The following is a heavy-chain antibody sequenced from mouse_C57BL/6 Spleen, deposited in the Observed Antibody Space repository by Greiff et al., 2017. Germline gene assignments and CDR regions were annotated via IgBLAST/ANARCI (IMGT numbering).Heavy chain of an antibody. Sequence: EVQRVESGEGLVKPGGSLKLSCAASGFTFSSYAMSWVRQTPEKRLEWVAYICSGGDYIYYADTVKGRFTITRDNARNTLYLQMSSLKSEDTAMYDCTSAPYGYDAWFAYWGQGTLVTVSA. CDR1: GFTFSSYA. CDR2: ICSGGDYI. J-gene: IGHJ3*01. V-gene: IGHV5-9-1*02. CDR3: TSAPYGYDAWFAY. D-gene: IGHD2-2*01.